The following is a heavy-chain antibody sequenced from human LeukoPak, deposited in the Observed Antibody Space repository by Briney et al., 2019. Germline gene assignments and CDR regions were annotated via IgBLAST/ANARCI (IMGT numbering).Heavy chain of an antibody. CDR3: ARVGYCTNGVCFYFFDY. V-gene: IGHV3-74*01. J-gene: IGHJ4*02. CDR2: INSDGSST. D-gene: IGHD2-8*01. Sequence: GGSLRLSCAASGFTFSSYWMHWVRQAPGKGLVWVSRINSDGSSTSYADSVKGRFTISRDNAKNTLYLQMNSLRAEDTAVYYCARVGYCTNGVCFYFFDYWGQGTLVTVSS. CDR1: GFTFSSYW.